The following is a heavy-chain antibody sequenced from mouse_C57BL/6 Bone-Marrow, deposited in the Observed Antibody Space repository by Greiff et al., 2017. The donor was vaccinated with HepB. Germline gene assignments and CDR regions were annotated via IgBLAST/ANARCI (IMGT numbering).Heavy chain of an antibody. CDR2: IYPGDGDT. D-gene: IGHD1-1*01. CDR1: GYAFSSSW. V-gene: IGHV1-82*01. Sequence: QVQLQQSGPELVKPGASVKISCKASGYAFSSSWMNWVKQRPGKGLEWIGRIYPGDGDTNYNGKFKGKATLTADKSSSTACMQLSSLTSEDSAVYFCARWGHYYGSPAWFAYWGQGTLVTVSA. J-gene: IGHJ3*01. CDR3: ARWGHYYGSPAWFAY.